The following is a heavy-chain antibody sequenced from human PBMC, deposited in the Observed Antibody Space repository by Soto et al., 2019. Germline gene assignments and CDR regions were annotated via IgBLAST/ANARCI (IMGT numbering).Heavy chain of an antibody. CDR2: IYYSGST. CDR1: GGSISSYY. J-gene: IGHJ4*02. Sequence: KASETLSLTCTVSGGSISSYYWSWIRQPPGKGLEWIGYIYYSGSTNYNPSLKSRVTISVDTSKNQFSLKLSSVTAADTAVYYCARDPTDYGDYAFDYWGQGTLVTVSS. D-gene: IGHD4-17*01. CDR3: ARDPTDYGDYAFDY. V-gene: IGHV4-59*01.